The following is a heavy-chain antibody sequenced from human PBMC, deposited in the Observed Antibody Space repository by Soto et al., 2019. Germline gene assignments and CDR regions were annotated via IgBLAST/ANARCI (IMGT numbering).Heavy chain of an antibody. J-gene: IGHJ4*02. CDR2: INHSGST. V-gene: IGHV4-34*01. CDR3: ARGPAINLMATNAQGFY. CDR1: GGSFSGYY. Sequence: QVQLQQWGAGLLKPSETLSLTCAVYGGSFSGYYWSWIRQPPGKGLEWIGEINHSGSTNYNPSLKSRFTISVDTSKNQFSLKLRSVTAADTAVYYCARGPAINLMATNAQGFYWGQGTLVTVSS. D-gene: IGHD5-12*01.